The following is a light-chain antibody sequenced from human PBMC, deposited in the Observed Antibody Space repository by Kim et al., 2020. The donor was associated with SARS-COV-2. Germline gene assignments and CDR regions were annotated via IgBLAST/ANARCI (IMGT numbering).Light chain of an antibody. CDR2: DVS. Sequence: QSALTQPRSVSGSPGQSVTISCTGTSSDVGGYNYVSWHQQHPGKAPKLMISDVSKRPSGVPGRFSGSKSGNTASLTISGLQAEDEADYYCGSYAGNYTFVFGRGNKVTVL. J-gene: IGLJ6*01. CDR1: SSDVGGYNY. CDR3: GSYAGNYTFV. V-gene: IGLV2-11*01.